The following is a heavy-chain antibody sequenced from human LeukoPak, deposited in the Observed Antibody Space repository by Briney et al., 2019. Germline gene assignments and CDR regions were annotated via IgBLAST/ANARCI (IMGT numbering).Heavy chain of an antibody. D-gene: IGHD3-10*01. CDR3: ARAKSGNWFDP. J-gene: IGHJ5*02. CDR1: GGSISSGSYY. Sequence: SETLSLTCTVSGGSISSGSYYWSWIRQPAGKGLEWIGRIYTSGSTNYNPSLKSRVTISVDTSKNQFSLKLSSVTAADTAVYYCARAKSGNWFDPWGQGTLVTVSS. V-gene: IGHV4-61*02. CDR2: IYTSGST.